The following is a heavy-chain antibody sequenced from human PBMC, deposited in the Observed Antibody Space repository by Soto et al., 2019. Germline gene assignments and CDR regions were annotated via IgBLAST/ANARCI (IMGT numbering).Heavy chain of an antibody. CDR1: GYTFTTYG. Sequence: QVQLVQSGGEVKKPGASVKVSCKASGYTFTTYGITWVRQGSGQGLEWMGWISAYNGNTNYAQKVQGRVTMTTDTSTSTAYMELRSLRSDDTAVYYCARAVDYYDSSGYYTHEYFQHWGQGTLVNVSS. CDR3: ARAVDYYDSSGYYTHEYFQH. CDR2: ISAYNGNT. J-gene: IGHJ1*01. V-gene: IGHV1-18*01. D-gene: IGHD3-22*01.